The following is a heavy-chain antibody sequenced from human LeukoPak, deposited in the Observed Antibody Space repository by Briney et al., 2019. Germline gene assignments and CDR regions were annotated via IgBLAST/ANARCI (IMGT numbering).Heavy chain of an antibody. V-gene: IGHV3-64*01. CDR1: GLTFSSYA. J-gene: IGHJ4*02. CDR3: ARGRGMITFGGVIVISNY. CDR2: ISSNGGST. D-gene: IGHD3-16*02. Sequence: PGGSLRLSCAASGLTFSSYAMHWVRQAPGKGLEYVSAISSNGGSTYYANSVKGRFTISRDNSKNTLYLQMGSLRSEDTAVYYCARGRGMITFGGVIVISNYWGQGTLVTVSS.